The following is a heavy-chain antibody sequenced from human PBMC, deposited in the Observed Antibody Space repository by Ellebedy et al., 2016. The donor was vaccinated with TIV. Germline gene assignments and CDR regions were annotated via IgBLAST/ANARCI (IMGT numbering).Heavy chain of an antibody. Sequence: DESWTYYADSVKGRFTISRDNAKNTLYLQMNSLKAEDTAMYYCSTLSDTGYWGHGTLVTVSS. J-gene: IGHJ4*01. D-gene: IGHD2-21*02. CDR2: DESWT. V-gene: IGHV3-74*01. CDR3: STLSDTGY.